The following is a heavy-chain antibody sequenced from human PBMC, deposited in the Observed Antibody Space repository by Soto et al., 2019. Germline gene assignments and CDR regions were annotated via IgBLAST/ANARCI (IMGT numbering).Heavy chain of an antibody. J-gene: IGHJ4*02. CDR2: ISYTGANQ. Sequence: QVRLVESGGGAVQPGDSLRLSCAASGFTFSTYALHWVRQAPGKGLEWVAFISYTGANQYYANSVKGRFTVSSDNSKNIASLQMTSLNPEDSAVYYCARDAFIYSRGAYYDHWGQGTLVTVSS. CDR1: GFTFSTYA. V-gene: IGHV3-30-3*01. D-gene: IGHD4-4*01. CDR3: ARDAFIYSRGAYYDH.